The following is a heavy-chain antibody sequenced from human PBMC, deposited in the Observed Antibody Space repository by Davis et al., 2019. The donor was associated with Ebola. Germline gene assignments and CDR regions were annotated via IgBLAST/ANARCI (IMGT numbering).Heavy chain of an antibody. D-gene: IGHD4-17*01. Sequence: GESLKISCAASGFTFSSYSMNWVRQAPGKGLEWVSYISSSSSTIYYADSVKGRFTISRDNAKNSLYLQMNSLRDEDTAVYYCARDFGDYDEYFQHWGQGTLVTVSS. CDR2: ISSSSSTI. CDR1: GFTFSSYS. J-gene: IGHJ1*01. CDR3: ARDFGDYDEYFQH. V-gene: IGHV3-48*02.